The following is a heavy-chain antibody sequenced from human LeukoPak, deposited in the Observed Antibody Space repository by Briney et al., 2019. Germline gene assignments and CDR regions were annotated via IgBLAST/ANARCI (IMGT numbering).Heavy chain of an antibody. J-gene: IGHJ6*04. D-gene: IGHD3-10*02. V-gene: IGHV3-30*18. Sequence: PGGSLRLSCAASGFTLSSYGMHWVRQAPGKGLEWVAVISYDGSNKYYADSVKGRFTISRDNSKNTLYLQMNSLRAEDTAVYYCAKDYAYYYVDYYYGMDVWGKGTTVTVSS. CDR2: ISYDGSNK. CDR3: AKDYAYYYVDYYYGMDV. CDR1: GFTLSSYG.